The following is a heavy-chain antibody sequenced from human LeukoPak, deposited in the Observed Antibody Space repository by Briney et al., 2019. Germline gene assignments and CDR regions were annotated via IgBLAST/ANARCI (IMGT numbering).Heavy chain of an antibody. Sequence: AGGSLRLSCAASGFTLSKFDMYWVRQAPGKELEWVAVISYDGTNKYYADSVKGRFTVSRDNSKNTLYLQMNSLRTEDTAVYYCARHSGSYPDWGQGTLVTVSS. CDR2: ISYDGTNK. V-gene: IGHV3-30*03. CDR1: GFTLSKFD. J-gene: IGHJ4*02. D-gene: IGHD1-26*01. CDR3: ARHSGSYPD.